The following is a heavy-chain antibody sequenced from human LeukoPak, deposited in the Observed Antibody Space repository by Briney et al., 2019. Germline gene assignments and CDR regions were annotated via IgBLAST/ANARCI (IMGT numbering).Heavy chain of an antibody. CDR1: GFSFGDYA. Sequence: HPGRSLRLSCTASGFSFGDYAMSWFRQAPGKGLEWVGFIRSKAYGGTTEYAASVKGRITISRDDSKTIAYLQMSSLKTEDTAVYYCARAPEGATSFDYWGQGTLVTVSS. J-gene: IGHJ4*02. V-gene: IGHV3-49*03. CDR2: IRSKAYGGTT. CDR3: ARAPEGATSFDY. D-gene: IGHD1-26*01.